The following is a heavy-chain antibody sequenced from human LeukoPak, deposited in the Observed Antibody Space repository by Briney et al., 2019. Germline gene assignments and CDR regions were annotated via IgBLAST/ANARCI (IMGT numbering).Heavy chain of an antibody. CDR3: ARARSWPEHAFDI. CDR2: ISGSGGST. Sequence: GRSLRLSCAASGFTFSTCAMGWVRQAPGKGLGWVSAISGSGGSTSYADSVKGRFTISRDNSKNTLFLQMNSLRAEDTAVYYCARARSWPEHAFDIWGQGTMVTVSS. CDR1: GFTFSTCA. V-gene: IGHV3-23*01. D-gene: IGHD5-24*01. J-gene: IGHJ3*02.